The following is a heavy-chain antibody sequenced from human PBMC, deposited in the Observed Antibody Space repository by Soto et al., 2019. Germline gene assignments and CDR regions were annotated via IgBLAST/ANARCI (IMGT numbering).Heavy chain of an antibody. V-gene: IGHV5-51*01. CDR3: ARLPSSWYHYYMDV. CDR2: IYPGDSDT. CDR1: GYSCASYW. D-gene: IGHD6-13*01. J-gene: IGHJ6*03. Sequence: PGESLKISCKVSGYSCASYWIGWVRHTPGKGLEWMGIIYPGDSDTRYSPSFQGQVTISADKSISTAYLQWSSLKASDTAMYYCARLPSSWYHYYMDVWGKGTTVTVSS.